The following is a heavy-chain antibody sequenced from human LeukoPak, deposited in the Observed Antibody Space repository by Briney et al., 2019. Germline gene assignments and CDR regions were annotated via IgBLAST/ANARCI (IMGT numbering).Heavy chain of an antibody. CDR2: IYYSGST. Sequence: TLSLTCTVSGGSISSGDYYWSWIRQPPGKGLEWIGYIYYSGSTYYNPSLKSRVTISVDTSKNQFSLKLSSVTAADTAVYYCAGIVVVPAAPANYWGQGTLVTVSS. V-gene: IGHV4-30-4*08. CDR3: AGIVVVPAAPANY. J-gene: IGHJ4*02. CDR1: GGSISSGDYY. D-gene: IGHD2-2*01.